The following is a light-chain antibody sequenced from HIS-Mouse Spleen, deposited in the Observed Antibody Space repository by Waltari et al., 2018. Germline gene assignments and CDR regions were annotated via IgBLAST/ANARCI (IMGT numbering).Light chain of an antibody. CDR3: QQYYSYPWT. Sequence: AIRMTQSPSSFSASTGDRVTITCRARQGISSYLASYQQKPGKAPKLLIYAASTLQSGVPSRFSGSGSGTDVTLTISCLQSEDFATYYCQQYYSYPWTFGQGTKVEIK. CDR2: AAS. V-gene: IGKV1-8*01. J-gene: IGKJ1*01. CDR1: QGISSY.